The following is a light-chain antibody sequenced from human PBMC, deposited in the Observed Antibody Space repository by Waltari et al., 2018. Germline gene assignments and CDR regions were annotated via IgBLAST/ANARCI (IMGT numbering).Light chain of an antibody. CDR3: QQSYTTLT. CDR1: QSIANY. CDR2: AAS. Sequence: DVQMTQSPCSLSASVGDRVTITCRASQSIANYLNWYQQKPGKVPKLLIYAASSLHSGVPSRFSGSGSGTEFTLTITNLQPGDFATYYCQQSYTTLTFGGGTKVE. V-gene: IGKV1-39*01. J-gene: IGKJ4*01.